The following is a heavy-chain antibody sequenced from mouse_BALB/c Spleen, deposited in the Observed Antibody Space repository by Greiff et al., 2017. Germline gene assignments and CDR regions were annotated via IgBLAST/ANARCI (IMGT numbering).Heavy chain of an antibody. V-gene: IGHV1-55*01. D-gene: IGHD2-14*01. CDR3: ARTSYYRYDDAMDY. Sequence: QVQLQQPGAELVKPGASVKMSCKASGYTFTSYWINWVKQRPGQGLEWIGDIYPGGGYTNYNEKFKGKATLTADTSSSTAYMQLSSLTSEDSAVYFCARTSYYRYDDAMDYWGQGTSVTVSS. J-gene: IGHJ4*01. CDR2: IYPGGGYT. CDR1: GYTFTSYW.